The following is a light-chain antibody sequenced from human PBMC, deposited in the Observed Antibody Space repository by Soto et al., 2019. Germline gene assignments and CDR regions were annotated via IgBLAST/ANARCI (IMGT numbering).Light chain of an antibody. Sequence: EIVMTQSPATLSVSPGERATLSCMASQSISYNLAWYQQKPGQAPRLLIYGASTRATGIPARFSGSGSGTEFTLTISSLQSEDFAVYYCQQYNNWPPYTFGPGTKLEIK. CDR1: QSISYN. CDR2: GAS. V-gene: IGKV3-15*01. J-gene: IGKJ2*01. CDR3: QQYNNWPPYT.